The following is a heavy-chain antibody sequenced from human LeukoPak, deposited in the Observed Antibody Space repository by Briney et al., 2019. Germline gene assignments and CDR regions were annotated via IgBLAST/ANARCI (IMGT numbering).Heavy chain of an antibody. V-gene: IGHV3-30*03. D-gene: IGHD6-13*01. CDR2: ISFDGSNK. CDR3: ARGEGIAAARIFDY. Sequence: PGGSLRLSCAASGFTFSSSGMHWVRQAPGKGLEWVAVISFDGSNKYYADSVRGRFTISRDNSKNTLYLQMNSLRAEDTAVYYCARGEGIAAARIFDYGGQGPLVTVS. CDR1: GFTFSSSG. J-gene: IGHJ4*02.